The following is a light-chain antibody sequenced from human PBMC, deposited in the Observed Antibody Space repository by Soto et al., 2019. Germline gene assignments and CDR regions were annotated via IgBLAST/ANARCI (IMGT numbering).Light chain of an antibody. V-gene: IGKV1-39*01. CDR3: EETYCAPWR. CDR1: QSISSY. Sequence: DIQMTQYTTSLSASVGDRVTITGRASQSISSYLNWYQQKPGKAPKLLIYAASSLQSGVPSRFSGSGSGTDFRISVVCVHPENCAPYYCEETYCAPWRLAEGTKVDIK. CDR2: AAS. J-gene: IGKJ1*01.